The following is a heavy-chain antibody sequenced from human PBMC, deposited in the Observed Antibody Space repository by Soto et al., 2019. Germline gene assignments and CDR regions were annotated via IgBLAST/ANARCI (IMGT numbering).Heavy chain of an antibody. V-gene: IGHV3-33*01. CDR1: GCTFSLYG. CDR2: IWDDGRRK. CDR3: ATWQGSLNFHY. Sequence: PGGSLRRCWAAAGCTFSLYGMHWVRQAPGKGLEWVAAIWDDGRRKDYADSVKDRLFISRDNSKNTLYLQLDSLRPEDTAVYYCATWQGSLNFHYWGQGTLVNVSS. J-gene: IGHJ4*02.